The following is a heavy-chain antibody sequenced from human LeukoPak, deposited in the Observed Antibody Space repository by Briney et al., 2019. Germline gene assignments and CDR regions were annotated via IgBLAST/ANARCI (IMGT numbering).Heavy chain of an antibody. CDR3: ARDRTGEFWSGYLGAFDI. V-gene: IGHV1-2*02. Sequence: ASVKVSCKVSGYTLTELSMHWVRQAPGQGLEWMGWINPNSGGTNYAQKLQGRVTMTRDTSISTAYMELSRLRSDDTAVYYCARDRTGEFWSGYLGAFDIWGQGTMVTVSS. J-gene: IGHJ3*02. D-gene: IGHD3-3*01. CDR1: GYTLTELS. CDR2: INPNSGGT.